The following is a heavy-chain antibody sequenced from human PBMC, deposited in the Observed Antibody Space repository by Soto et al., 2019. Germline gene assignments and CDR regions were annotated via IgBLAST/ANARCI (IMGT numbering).Heavy chain of an antibody. D-gene: IGHD3-10*01. CDR3: AIVPMVRGVLFDY. Sequence: QVQLQESGPGLVKPSQTLSLTCTVSGGSISSGDYYWSWIRQPPGKGLEWIGYIYYSGSTYYNPSLKRRVTISVDTSKNQFSLKLSSVTAADTAVYYCAIVPMVRGVLFDYWGQGTLVTVSS. V-gene: IGHV4-30-4*01. J-gene: IGHJ4*02. CDR2: IYYSGST. CDR1: GGSISSGDYY.